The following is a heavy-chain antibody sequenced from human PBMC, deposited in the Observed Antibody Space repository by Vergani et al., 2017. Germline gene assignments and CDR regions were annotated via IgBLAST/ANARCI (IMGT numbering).Heavy chain of an antibody. Sequence: VQLAESGGTVVQPGGSLRLSCAASGFTFSNYWMSWVRQAPGKGLEWVANIKEDGSETFYVDSVMGRFTISRDNAKNSLYLQMNSLRAEDTAVYFCARLGLTASRREAPVFDYWGQGTLVTVSS. CDR2: IKEDGSET. CDR3: ARLGLTASRREAPVFDY. D-gene: IGHD6-13*01. CDR1: GFTFSNYW. J-gene: IGHJ4*02. V-gene: IGHV3-7*01.